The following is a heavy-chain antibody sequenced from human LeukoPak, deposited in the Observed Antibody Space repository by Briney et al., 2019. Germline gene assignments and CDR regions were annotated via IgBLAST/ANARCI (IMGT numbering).Heavy chain of an antibody. CDR3: ARGSGWGSKTDTFDI. D-gene: IGHD7-27*01. J-gene: IGHJ3*02. CDR2: IYTSGST. V-gene: IGHV4-4*07. CDR1: GGSISSYY. Sequence: PSETLSLTCTVSGGSISSYYWSWIRQPAGKGLEWIGRIYTSGSTNYNPSLKSRVTMSVDTSKNQFSLKLSSVTAADTAEYYCARGSGWGSKTDTFDIWGQGTMVTVSS.